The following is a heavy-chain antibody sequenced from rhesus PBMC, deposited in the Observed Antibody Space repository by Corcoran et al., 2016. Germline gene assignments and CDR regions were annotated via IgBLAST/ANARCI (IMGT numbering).Heavy chain of an antibody. Sequence: QVQLQESGPGLVKPSETLSLTCAVSGYSISSGFGWGLIRQPPGQGREWIGQINGGSSSTYYNPSIKSRVTVSKDTSKNQFALKLSSVTAAETAGYYCARTALRSCFDYWGQGVLVTVSS. V-gene: IGHV4-127*01. J-gene: IGHJ4*01. D-gene: IGHD2-15*01. CDR1: GYSISSGFG. CDR3: ARTALRSCFDY. CDR2: INGGSSST.